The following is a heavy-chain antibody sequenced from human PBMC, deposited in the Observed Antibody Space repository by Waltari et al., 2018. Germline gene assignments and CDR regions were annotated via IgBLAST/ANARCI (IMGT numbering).Heavy chain of an antibody. V-gene: IGHV4-39*01. J-gene: IGHJ6*02. D-gene: IGHD3-22*01. CDR2: IYYSGST. CDR1: GGSISSSSYY. Sequence: QLQLQESGPGLVKPSETLSLTCTVSGGSISSSSYYWGWIRQPPGKGLEWIGSIYYSGSTYYNPSLKSRVTISVDTSKNQFSLKLSSVTAADTAVYYCARHYYDSSGYYLVQNYYYYGMDVWGQGTTVTVSS. CDR3: ARHYYDSSGYYLVQNYYYYGMDV.